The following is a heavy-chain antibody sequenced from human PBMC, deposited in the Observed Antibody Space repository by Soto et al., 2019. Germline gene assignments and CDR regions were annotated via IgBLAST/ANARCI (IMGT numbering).Heavy chain of an antibody. CDR3: ALVRYFYGDYVDGWFDP. Sequence: QITLKESGPALVKPTQTLTLTCTFSGFSLSTSGVAVGWIRQPPGKALEWLALIYWDDDKGYSPSLKSRLTITKDTSKSQLVLTMTNLDPVDTATYYCALVRYFYGDYVDGWFDPWGQGTLVTVSS. CDR1: GFSLSTSGVA. J-gene: IGHJ5*02. D-gene: IGHD4-17*01. CDR2: IYWDDDK. V-gene: IGHV2-5*02.